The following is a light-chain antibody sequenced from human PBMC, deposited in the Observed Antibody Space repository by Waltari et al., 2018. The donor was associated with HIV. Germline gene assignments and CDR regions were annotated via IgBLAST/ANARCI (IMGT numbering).Light chain of an antibody. Sequence: HAGLTQPPSVSKGLRQTATITCIGNSNNIGHQGAVCLQQHQGHPPKLLCYRNNNRPSGISERFSASRSGNTASLTISGLQPEDEADYYCSAWDFILGVWVFGGGTKLTVL. CDR3: SAWDFILGVWV. J-gene: IGLJ3*02. CDR2: RNN. CDR1: SNNIGHQG. V-gene: IGLV10-54*04.